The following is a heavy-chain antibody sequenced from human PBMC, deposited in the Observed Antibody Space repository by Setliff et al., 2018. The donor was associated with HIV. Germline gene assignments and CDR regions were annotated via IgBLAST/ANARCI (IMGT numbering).Heavy chain of an antibody. Sequence: PSETLSLTCTVSGVSISSASYYWGWIRQPPGKGLEWIGSVYYSGSTYYKPSLKSRVTISVDMSKNQFSLKLSSVTAADTAVYYCARGPSGRAPAPARAPHYYGLDLWGPGTTVTVSS. J-gene: IGHJ6*01. CDR2: VYYSGST. D-gene: IGHD2-2*01. CDR3: ARGPSGRAPAPARAPHYYGLDL. V-gene: IGHV4-39*07. CDR1: GVSISSASYY.